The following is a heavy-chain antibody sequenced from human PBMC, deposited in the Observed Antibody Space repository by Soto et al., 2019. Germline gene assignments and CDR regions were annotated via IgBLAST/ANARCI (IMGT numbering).Heavy chain of an antibody. J-gene: IGHJ6*02. V-gene: IGHV3-30-3*01. Sequence: GESLKISCAASGFTFSSYAMHWVRQAPGKGLEWVAVISYDGSNKYYADSVKGRFTISRDNSKNTLYLQMNSLRAEDTAVYYCARAAVAGTFNYYYGMDVWGQGTTVTVSS. CDR2: ISYDGSNK. D-gene: IGHD6-19*01. CDR3: ARAAVAGTFNYYYGMDV. CDR1: GFTFSSYA.